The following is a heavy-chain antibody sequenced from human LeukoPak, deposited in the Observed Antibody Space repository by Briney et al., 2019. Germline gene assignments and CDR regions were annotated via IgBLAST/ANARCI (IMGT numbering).Heavy chain of an antibody. Sequence: GGSLRLSCAASGFDFSTYAINWVRQAPGKGLEWVSSISTTSTYIFYADSLKGRFTISRDNANNSLYLQMNSLRPEDTAVYYCAKELQLWSLDYWGQGTLVTVSS. CDR3: AKELQLWSLDY. CDR1: GFDFSTYA. D-gene: IGHD5-18*01. V-gene: IGHV3-21*01. J-gene: IGHJ4*02. CDR2: ISTTSTYI.